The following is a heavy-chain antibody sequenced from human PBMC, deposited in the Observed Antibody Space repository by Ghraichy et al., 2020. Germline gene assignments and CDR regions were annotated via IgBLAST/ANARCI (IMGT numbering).Heavy chain of an antibody. J-gene: IGHJ4*02. V-gene: IGHV3-11*06. CDR3: ARPPSYGYDANGYN. CDR2: IRGSGRYT. Sequence: GGSLRLSCTASGFTFSDYFMSWIRQAPGKGLEWVSNIRGSGRYTDYADSVRGRFTISRDNAKNTLYLQMNSLRVEDTAVYYCARPPSYGYDANGYNWGQGVLVTVSS. D-gene: IGHD5-18*01. CDR1: GFTFSDYF.